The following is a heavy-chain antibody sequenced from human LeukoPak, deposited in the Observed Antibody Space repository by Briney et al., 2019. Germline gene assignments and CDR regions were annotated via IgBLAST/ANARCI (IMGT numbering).Heavy chain of an antibody. CDR1: GYTFTGYY. J-gene: IGHJ5*02. D-gene: IGHD3-3*01. CDR2: INPNSGGT. Sequence: VASVKVSCKASGYTFTGYYMHWVRQAPGQGLEWMGWINPNSGGTNYAQKFQGRVTMTRDTSISTAYMELSRLRSDDTAVYYCARDGVRFLEGFDPWGQGTLVTVSS. CDR3: ARDGVRFLEGFDP. V-gene: IGHV1-2*02.